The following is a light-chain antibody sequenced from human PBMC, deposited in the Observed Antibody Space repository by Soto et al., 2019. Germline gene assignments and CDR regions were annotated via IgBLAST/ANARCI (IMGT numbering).Light chain of an antibody. Sequence: QSVLTQPASVSVSPGQSITISCTGTSSDVGSYNLVSWYQQHPGKAPKLMIYEGSKRPSGVSNRFSGSKSGNTASLTISGLQAEDEADYYCCSYAGSSTVFGGGTKLTVL. CDR2: EGS. CDR3: CSYAGSSTV. J-gene: IGLJ2*01. V-gene: IGLV2-23*01. CDR1: SSDVGSYNL.